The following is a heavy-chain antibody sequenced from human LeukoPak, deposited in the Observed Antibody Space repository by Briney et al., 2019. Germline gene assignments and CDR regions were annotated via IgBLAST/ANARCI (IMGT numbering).Heavy chain of an antibody. V-gene: IGHV3-21*01. Sequence: GGSLRLSCAASGFSFSIYYMSWVRQAPGKGLEWVSSISSSSSYIYYADSVKGRFTISRDNAKNSLYLQMNNLRAEDTAVYYCARPPYYYDNSGYFYFDYWGQGTLVTVSS. CDR3: ARPPYYYDNSGYFYFDY. J-gene: IGHJ4*02. CDR2: ISSSSSYI. D-gene: IGHD3-22*01. CDR1: GFSFSIYY.